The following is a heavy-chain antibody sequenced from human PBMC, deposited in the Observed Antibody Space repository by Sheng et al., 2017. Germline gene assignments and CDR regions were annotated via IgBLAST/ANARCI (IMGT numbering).Heavy chain of an antibody. Sequence: EVQLVESGGGLIQPGGSLRLSCAASGFTVSSNYMSWVRQAPGKGLEWVSVIYSGGSTYYADSVKGRFTISRDNSKNTLYLQMNSLRAEDTAVYYCARGPGISSTLSAFDIWGQGTMVTVSS. J-gene: IGHJ3*02. CDR3: ARGPGISSTLSAFDI. V-gene: IGHV3-53*01. CDR1: GFTVSSNY. CDR2: IYSGGST. D-gene: IGHD2-2*01.